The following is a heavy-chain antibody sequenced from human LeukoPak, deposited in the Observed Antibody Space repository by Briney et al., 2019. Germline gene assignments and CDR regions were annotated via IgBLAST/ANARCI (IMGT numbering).Heavy chain of an antibody. CDR3: ARTRYYYNSRSYGAPYYFDY. CDR2: IYYSGST. Sequence: SETLSLTCTVSGYSSSSSYYWGWIRQPPGKGLEWIGNIYYSGSTYYNPSLKSRVTISVDTSKNQFSLKLSSVTAADTAVYYCARTRYYYNSRSYGAPYYFDYWGQGTLVTVSS. V-gene: IGHV4-39*01. D-gene: IGHD3-10*01. CDR1: GYSSSSSYY. J-gene: IGHJ4*02.